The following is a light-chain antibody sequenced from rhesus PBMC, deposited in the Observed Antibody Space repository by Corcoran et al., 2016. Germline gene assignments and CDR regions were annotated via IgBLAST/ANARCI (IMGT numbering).Light chain of an antibody. CDR2: YAS. CDR3: QPYDDLPLP. V-gene: IGKV1-19*01. J-gene: IGKJ4*01. Sequence: DIQMTQSPSSLSASVGDKVTITCHASQGISSGLAWYQQKPGKAPKSLIYYASSLQSGVPSRFSGGGSATVYTLTISSLQPEDFAPCYCQPYDDLPLPFGGGTKVELK. CDR1: QGISSG.